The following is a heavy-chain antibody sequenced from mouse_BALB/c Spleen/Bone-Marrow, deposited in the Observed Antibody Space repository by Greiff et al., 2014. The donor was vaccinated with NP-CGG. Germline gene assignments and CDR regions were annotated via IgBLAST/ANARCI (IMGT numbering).Heavy chain of an antibody. CDR2: IHPNSGNT. J-gene: IGHJ2*01. CDR3: SRHHRYAYYFDY. V-gene: IGHV1S130*01. D-gene: IGHD2-14*01. Sequence: QVQLQQSGSVLVRPGDSVELSCKASGYTFTNSWMHWAKQRPGQGLEWIGEIHPNSGNTNYNENFEGKVTLTVDTSSTTAYVDLSSLTSEDSAVYYCSRHHRYAYYFDYWGQGTALTVSS. CDR1: GYTFTNSW.